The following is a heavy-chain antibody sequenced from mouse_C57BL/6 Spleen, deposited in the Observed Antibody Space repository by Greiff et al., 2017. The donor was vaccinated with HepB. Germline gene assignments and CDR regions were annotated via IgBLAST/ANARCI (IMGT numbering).Heavy chain of an antibody. Sequence: EVMLVESGAELVKPGASVKLSCTASGFNIKDYYMHWVKQRTEQGLEWIGRIDPEDGETKYAPKFQGKATITADTSSNTAYLQLSSLTSEDTAVYYCASYYDYVSYFDYWGQGTTLTVSS. CDR2: IDPEDGET. J-gene: IGHJ2*01. CDR1: GFNIKDYY. V-gene: IGHV14-2*01. CDR3: ASYYDYVSYFDY. D-gene: IGHD2-4*01.